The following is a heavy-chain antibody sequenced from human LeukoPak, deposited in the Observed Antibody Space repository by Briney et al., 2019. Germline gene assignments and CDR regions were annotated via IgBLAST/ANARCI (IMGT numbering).Heavy chain of an antibody. D-gene: IGHD2-15*01. CDR2: IIPILGIA. J-gene: IGHJ4*02. V-gene: IGHV1-69*04. CDR3: ARDVGYCSGGSCYEDMDY. CDR1: GGTFSSYA. Sequence: SVKVSCKASGGTFSSYATSWVRQAPGQGLEWMGRIIPILGIANYAQKFQGRVTITADKSTSTAYMELSSLRSEDTAVYYCARDVGYCSGGSCYEDMDYWGQGTLVTVSS.